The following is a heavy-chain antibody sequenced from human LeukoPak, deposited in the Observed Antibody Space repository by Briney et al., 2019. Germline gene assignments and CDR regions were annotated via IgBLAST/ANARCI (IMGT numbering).Heavy chain of an antibody. D-gene: IGHD2-15*01. V-gene: IGHV3-30*03. J-gene: IGHJ4*02. CDR1: GFTFSSYG. CDR3: ATTAGPYCSGGSCSIDY. Sequence: GGSLRLSCAASGFTFSSYGMHWVRQAPGKGLEWVAVISYDGSNKYYADSVKGRFTISRDNSKNTLYLQMNSLRAEDTAVYYCATTAGPYCSGGSCSIDYWGQGTLVTVSS. CDR2: ISYDGSNK.